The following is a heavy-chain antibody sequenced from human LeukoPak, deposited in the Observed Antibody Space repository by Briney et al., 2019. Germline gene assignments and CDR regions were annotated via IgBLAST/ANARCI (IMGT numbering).Heavy chain of an antibody. CDR3: ARAVPAA. CDR2: IWYDGSNK. Sequence: GGSLRLSCAASGFTFSSYGMHWVRRAPGKGLEWVAVIWYDGSNKYYADSVKGRFTISRDNSKNTLYLQMNSLRAEDTAVYYCARAVPAAWGQGTLVTVSS. V-gene: IGHV3-33*01. CDR1: GFTFSSYG. J-gene: IGHJ5*02.